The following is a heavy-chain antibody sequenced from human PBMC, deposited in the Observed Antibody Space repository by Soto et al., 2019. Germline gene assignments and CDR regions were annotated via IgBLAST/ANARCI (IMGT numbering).Heavy chain of an antibody. J-gene: IGHJ5*02. CDR1: GFTFSNYA. CDR3: ARHPERIAQIGWFDP. D-gene: IGHD6-13*01. V-gene: IGHV3-23*01. CDR2: ISGSGGST. Sequence: GGSLRLSCAASGFTFSNYAMSWVRQAPGKGLEWVSAISGSGGSTYHADSVKGRFTISRDNSKNTLYLQMNSLRPEDTAVYYCARHPERIAQIGWFDPWGQGTLVTVS.